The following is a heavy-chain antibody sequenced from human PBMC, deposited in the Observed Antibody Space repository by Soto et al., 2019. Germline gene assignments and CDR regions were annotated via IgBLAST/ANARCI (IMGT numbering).Heavy chain of an antibody. J-gene: IGHJ6*02. D-gene: IGHD6-25*01. Sequence: QVRLVPSGAEVKEPGDSVRVSCEASGYTFTAYHIHWVRQAPGQGLEWMGWINPKCGDSGYAQDFQGRVSMTSDMSISTVYMELSRLTSEDTAISYCARDMDSYYGLGSGNGHGVWGQGTTVNVFS. CDR1: GYTFTAYH. CDR2: INPKCGDS. V-gene: IGHV1-2*02. CDR3: ARDMDSYYGLGSGNGHGV.